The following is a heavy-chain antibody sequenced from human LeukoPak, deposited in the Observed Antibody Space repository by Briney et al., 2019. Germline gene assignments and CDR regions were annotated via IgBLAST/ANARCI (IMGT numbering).Heavy chain of an antibody. J-gene: IGHJ6*03. D-gene: IGHD1-1*01. CDR2: VDHTGST. Sequence: SETLSLTCTVSDDSITMYYWTWIRQPPGKGLEWIGYVDHTGSTNFNPSLNGRVSISRDTSRNLFSLRLRSVTAADTAVYFCARGRVSSSTWYSTYYYYFYMDVWGKGTTVTVSS. V-gene: IGHV4-59*01. CDR1: DDSITMYY. CDR3: ARGRVSSSTWYSTYYYYFYMDV.